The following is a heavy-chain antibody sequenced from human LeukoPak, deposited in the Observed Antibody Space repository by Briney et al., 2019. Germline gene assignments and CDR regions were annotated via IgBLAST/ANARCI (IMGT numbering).Heavy chain of an antibody. D-gene: IGHD6-13*01. J-gene: IGHJ4*02. V-gene: IGHV4-30-4*01. CDR3: ARVRIAAAGPGPFDY. CDR1: GGSISSGDDY. Sequence: SETLSLTCTVSGGSISSGDDYWSWIRQPPGQGLEWAGNIYYSGNTYYNPSLKSRVTMSVDTSKNQFSLKLSSVTAADTAEYYCARVRIAAAGPGPFDYWGQGTLVTVSS. CDR2: IYYSGNT.